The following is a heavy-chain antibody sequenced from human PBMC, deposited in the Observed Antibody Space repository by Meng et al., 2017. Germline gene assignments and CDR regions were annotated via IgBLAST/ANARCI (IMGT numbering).Heavy chain of an antibody. Sequence: QLQLQESGPGLVKPSETLSLTCTVSGGSISSSSYYWGWIRQPPGKGLEWIGSIYYSGSTYYNPSLKNRVTISVDTSKNQFSLKLSSVTAADTAVYYCARDGHSYNYFDYWGQGTLVTVSS. V-gene: IGHV4-39*07. J-gene: IGHJ4*02. CDR3: ARDGHSYNYFDY. CDR1: GGSISSSSYY. D-gene: IGHD5-18*01. CDR2: IYYSGST.